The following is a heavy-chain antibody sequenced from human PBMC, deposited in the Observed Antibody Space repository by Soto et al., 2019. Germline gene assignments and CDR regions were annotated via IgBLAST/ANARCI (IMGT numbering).Heavy chain of an antibody. CDR1: GFTFSSSD. J-gene: IGHJ5*02. D-gene: IGHD3-22*01. V-gene: IGHV3-23*01. CDR2: ISGSGGTT. Sequence: EQLLESGGGLVQPGGSLRLSCAASGFTFSSSDMSWVRQAPGKGLEWGSGISGSGGTTYYADSVKGRFTISRDNSKNTLFLQMNSLRVEDTAVYYCYYEGSWGQGTLVTVSS. CDR3: YYEGS.